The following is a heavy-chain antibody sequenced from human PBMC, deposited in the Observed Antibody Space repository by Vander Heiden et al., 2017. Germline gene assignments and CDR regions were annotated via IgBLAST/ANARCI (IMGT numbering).Heavy chain of an antibody. CDR1: GSTFCSHW. CDR3: ARGSRRDGYNWCDY. D-gene: IGHD5-12*01. V-gene: IGHV3-74*01. CDR2: INSDGSST. Sequence: VQLVESGGGFVQPGGSVRPACSASGSTFCSHWMHWVVQAPGKGMVCVSRINSDGSSTSYADSVKGRFTISRDNAKNTLYLQMNSLRAEDTAVYYCARGSRRDGYNWCDYWGQGTLVTVSS. J-gene: IGHJ4*02.